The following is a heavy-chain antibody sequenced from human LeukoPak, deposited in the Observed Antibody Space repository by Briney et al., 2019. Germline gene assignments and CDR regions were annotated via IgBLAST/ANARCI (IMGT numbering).Heavy chain of an antibody. CDR3: ARDVRHQDYYGMDV. Sequence: SETLSLTCTVSGGSISRGGYYWRWIRQHPGKGLVWIGYIYYSGSTYYNPSLKSRVPISVHTSKNQFSLKLSSVTAADTAVYYCARDVRHQDYYGMDVWGQGTTVTVSS. V-gene: IGHV4-31*03. CDR2: IYYSGST. J-gene: IGHJ6*02. CDR1: GGSISRGGYY.